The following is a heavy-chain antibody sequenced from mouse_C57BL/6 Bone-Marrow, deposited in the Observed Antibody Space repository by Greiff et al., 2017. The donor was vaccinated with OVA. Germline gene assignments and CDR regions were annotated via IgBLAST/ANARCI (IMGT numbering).Heavy chain of an antibody. CDR3: VRRGDYDAPFAY. Sequence: EVKLVESGGGLVQPKGSLKLSCAASGFSFNTYAMNWVRQAPGKGLEWVARIRSKSNNYATYYADSVKDRFTISRDDSESMLYLQMNNLKTEDTAMYYCVRRGDYDAPFAYWGQGTLVTVSA. D-gene: IGHD2-4*01. J-gene: IGHJ3*01. V-gene: IGHV10-1*01. CDR1: GFSFNTYA. CDR2: IRSKSNNYAT.